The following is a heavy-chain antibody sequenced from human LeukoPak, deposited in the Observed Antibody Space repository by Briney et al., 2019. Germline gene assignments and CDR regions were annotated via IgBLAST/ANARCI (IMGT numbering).Heavy chain of an antibody. CDR3: ARDHRMGSAYYYGMDV. Sequence: PGGSLRLSCAASGSTVSSNYMSWVRQAPGKGLEWVPVIYSGGSTYYADSVKGRFTISRDNSKNTLYLQMNSLRAEDTAVYYCARDHRMGSAYYYGMDVWGQGTTVTVSS. V-gene: IGHV3-66*01. CDR1: GSTVSSNY. CDR2: IYSGGST. J-gene: IGHJ6*02. D-gene: IGHD2-8*01.